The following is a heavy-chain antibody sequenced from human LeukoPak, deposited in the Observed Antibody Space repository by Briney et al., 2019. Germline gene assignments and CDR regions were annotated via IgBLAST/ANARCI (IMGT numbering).Heavy chain of an antibody. Sequence: SETLSLTCTVSGVSISSSSYYWGWIRQPPGMGLEWIGSIYYSGSTYYNPSLKSRVTISVDTSKNQFFLKLSSVTAADTAVYYCARLYYDILTGYPGPFDYWGQGTLVTVSS. V-gene: IGHV4-39*01. CDR3: ARLYYDILTGYPGPFDY. J-gene: IGHJ4*02. D-gene: IGHD3-9*01. CDR1: GVSISSSSYY. CDR2: IYYSGST.